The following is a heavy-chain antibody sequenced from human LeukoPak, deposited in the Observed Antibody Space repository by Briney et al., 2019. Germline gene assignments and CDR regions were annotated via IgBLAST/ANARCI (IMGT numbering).Heavy chain of an antibody. V-gene: IGHV3-23*03. CDR1: GFTFSSYA. D-gene: IGHD1-26*01. CDR3: ARGQWELRLFDY. CDR2: IYTGGST. J-gene: IGHJ4*02. Sequence: GGSLRLSCAASGFTFSSYAMSWVRQAPGKGLEWVSVIYTGGSTYYADSVKGRFTISRDNSKNTLYLQMNSLRAEDTAIYYCARGQWELRLFDYWGQGTLVTVSS.